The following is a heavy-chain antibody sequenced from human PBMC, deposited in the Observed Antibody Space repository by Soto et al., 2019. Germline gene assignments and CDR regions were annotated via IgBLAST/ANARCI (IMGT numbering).Heavy chain of an antibody. Sequence: ASETLSLTCTGSGGSVSSGSYYWSWIRQPPGKGLEWIGYIYYSGSTNYNPSLKSRVTISVDTSKNQFSLKLSSVTAADTAVYYCARDIGMNGPFDYWGQGTLVTVSS. CDR2: IYYSGST. J-gene: IGHJ4*02. CDR3: ARDIGMNGPFDY. CDR1: GGSVSSGSYY. V-gene: IGHV4-61*01. D-gene: IGHD1-26*01.